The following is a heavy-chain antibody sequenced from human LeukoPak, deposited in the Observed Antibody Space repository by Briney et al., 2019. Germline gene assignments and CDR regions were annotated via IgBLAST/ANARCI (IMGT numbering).Heavy chain of an antibody. V-gene: IGHV1-18*01. CDR1: GYTFTIYG. J-gene: IGHJ2*01. Sequence: ASVKVSCKASGYTFTIYGISWVRQAPGQGLEWMGWISAYNGNTNYAQKLQGRVTVTTDTSTSTAYMELRSLRSDDTAVYYCARDRRYYDSSGLLPFDLWGRGTLVTVSS. CDR3: ARDRRYYDSSGLLPFDL. D-gene: IGHD3-22*01. CDR2: ISAYNGNT.